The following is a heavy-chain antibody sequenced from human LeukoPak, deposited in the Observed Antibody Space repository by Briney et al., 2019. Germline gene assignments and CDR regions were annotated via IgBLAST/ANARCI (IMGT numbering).Heavy chain of an antibody. V-gene: IGHV3-74*01. Sequence: GGSLRLSCAASGFTFSSYWMHWVRQAPGKGLVWASRINSDGSSTSYADSVKGRFTISRDNAKNTLYLQMNSLRAEDTAVYYCARYYDSSGPRLHYYYGMDVWGQGTTVTVSS. CDR2: INSDGSST. D-gene: IGHD3-22*01. J-gene: IGHJ6*02. CDR1: GFTFSSYW. CDR3: ARYYDSSGPRLHYYYGMDV.